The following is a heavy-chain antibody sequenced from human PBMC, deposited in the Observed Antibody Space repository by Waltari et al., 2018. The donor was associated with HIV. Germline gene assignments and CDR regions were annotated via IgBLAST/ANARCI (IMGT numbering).Heavy chain of an antibody. D-gene: IGHD4-17*01. CDR1: GGSFSGYY. J-gene: IGHJ4*02. Sequence: QVQLQQWGAGLLKPSETLSLTCAVYGGSFSGYYWSWIRQPPGKGLGWIGEINHSGTTNYNPSLKSRVTIAVNTSKNQFSLKLGSVTAADTAVYCCASRLPAYGDYGGGFDYWGQGTLVTVSS. CDR3: ASRLPAYGDYGGGFDY. V-gene: IGHV4-34*01. CDR2: INHSGTT.